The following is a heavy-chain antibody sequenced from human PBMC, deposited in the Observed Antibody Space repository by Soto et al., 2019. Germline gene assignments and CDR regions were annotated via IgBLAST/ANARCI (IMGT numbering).Heavy chain of an antibody. D-gene: IGHD6-19*01. Sequence: GGSLRLSCASPGSTLSGNTMPGAGQAPRKGLEYDSTINSDGHSTYHAISVKGRFTISRDNSKNTLYLQMSSLRAEDTAVYYCVKDYSGWYSVMRGFDIWGQGTMVTVSS. CDR2: INSDGHST. V-gene: IGHV3-64*01. CDR1: GSTLSGNT. CDR3: VKDYSGWYSVMRGFDI. J-gene: IGHJ3*02.